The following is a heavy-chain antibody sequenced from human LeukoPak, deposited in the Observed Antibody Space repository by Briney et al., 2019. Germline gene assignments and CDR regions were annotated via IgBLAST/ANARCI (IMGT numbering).Heavy chain of an antibody. J-gene: IGHJ5*02. V-gene: IGHV4-39*01. D-gene: IGHD2-2*01. CDR3: ARHLAVPAALGWFDP. CDR1: GGSFSGYY. Sequence: SETLSLTCAVYGGSFSGYYWGWIRQPPGKGLEWIGSIYYSGSTYYNPSLRSRVTISVDTSKNQFSLKLSSVTAADTAVYYCARHLAVPAALGWFDPWGQGTLVTVSS. CDR2: IYYSGST.